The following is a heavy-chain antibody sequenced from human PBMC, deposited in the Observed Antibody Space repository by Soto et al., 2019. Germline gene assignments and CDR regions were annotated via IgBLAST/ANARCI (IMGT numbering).Heavy chain of an antibody. CDR2: IYSGGST. CDR1: GFTVSSNY. V-gene: IGHV3-66*01. CDR3: TTSEDFDLPFDY. D-gene: IGHD3-9*01. Sequence: GGSLRLSCAASGFTVSSNYMSWFRQAPGKGLEWVSVIYSGGSTYYADSVKGRFTISRDDSKNTLYLQMNSLKTEDTAVYYCTTSEDFDLPFDYWGQGTLVTVSS. J-gene: IGHJ4*02.